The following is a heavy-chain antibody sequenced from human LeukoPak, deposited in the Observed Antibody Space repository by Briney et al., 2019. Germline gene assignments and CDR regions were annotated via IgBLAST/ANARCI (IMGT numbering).Heavy chain of an antibody. D-gene: IGHD2-15*01. CDR1: GGSISSSSYY. CDR2: IYYSGST. J-gene: IGHJ5*02. Sequence: SETLSLTCTVSGGSISSSSYYWGWIRQPPGKGLEWIGSIYYSGSTYYNPSLKSRVTISVDTSKNQFSLKLSSVTAADTAVYYCARGFGSGGKNWFDPWGQGTLVTVSS. CDR3: ARGFGSGGKNWFDP. V-gene: IGHV4-39*07.